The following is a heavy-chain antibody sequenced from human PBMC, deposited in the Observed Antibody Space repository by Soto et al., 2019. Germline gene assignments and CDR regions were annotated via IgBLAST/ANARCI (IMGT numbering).Heavy chain of an antibody. Sequence: GGSLRLSCAASGFTFSSYAMSWVRQAPGKGLEWVSAISGSGGSTYYADSVKGRFTISRDNSKNTLYLQMNSLRAEDTAVYYCAKDLGPRYGDYVSWFDPWGQGTLVTVSS. V-gene: IGHV3-23*01. J-gene: IGHJ5*02. CDR2: ISGSGGST. D-gene: IGHD4-17*01. CDR3: AKDLGPRYGDYVSWFDP. CDR1: GFTFSSYA.